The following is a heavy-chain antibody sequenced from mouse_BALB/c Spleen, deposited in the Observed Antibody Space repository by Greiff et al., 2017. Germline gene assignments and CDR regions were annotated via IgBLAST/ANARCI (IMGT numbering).Heavy chain of an antibody. V-gene: IGHV14-3*02. Sequence: EVKLQQSGAELVKPGASVKLSCTASGFNIKDTYMHWVKQRPEQGLEWIGRIDPANGNTKYDPKFQGKATITADTSSNTAYLQLSSLTSEDTAVYYCARTPYYGSDYYAMDYWGQGTSVTVSS. J-gene: IGHJ4*01. CDR3: ARTPYYGSDYYAMDY. CDR1: GFNIKDTY. D-gene: IGHD1-1*01. CDR2: IDPANGNT.